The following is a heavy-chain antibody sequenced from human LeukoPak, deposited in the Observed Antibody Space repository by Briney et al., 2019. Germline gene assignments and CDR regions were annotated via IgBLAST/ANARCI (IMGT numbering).Heavy chain of an antibody. V-gene: IGHV1-46*01. CDR1: GYTFTSYY. CDR3: ARDTDYYDSSGYYHPFDY. CDR2: INPSDGST. Sequence: ASVTVSCKPSGYTFTSYYMHWVRQAPGQGLEWMGIINPSDGSTSYAQKFQGRVTMTRDTSTSTVYMELSSLRSEDTAVYYCARDTDYYDSSGYYHPFDYWGQGALVTVSS. D-gene: IGHD3-22*01. J-gene: IGHJ4*02.